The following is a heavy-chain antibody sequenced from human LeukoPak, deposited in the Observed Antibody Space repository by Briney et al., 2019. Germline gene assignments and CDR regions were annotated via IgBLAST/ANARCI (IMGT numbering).Heavy chain of an antibody. CDR2: ISSSSSHI. V-gene: IGHV3-21*01. CDR3: ARAREEWELLNAPFDY. D-gene: IGHD1-26*01. Sequence: GGSLRLSCAASGFTVSSNYMSWVRQAPGKGLGWVSSISSSSSHIYYADSVKGRFTISRDNAKNSLYLQMNSLRAEDTAVYYCARAREEWELLNAPFDYWGQGTLVTVSS. CDR1: GFTVSSNY. J-gene: IGHJ4*02.